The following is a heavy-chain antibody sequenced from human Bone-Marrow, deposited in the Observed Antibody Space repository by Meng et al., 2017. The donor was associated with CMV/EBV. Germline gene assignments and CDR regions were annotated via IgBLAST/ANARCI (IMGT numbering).Heavy chain of an antibody. CDR3: ARLGYCSSTSCIDY. Sequence: ASVKVSCKASGYTFTGYYMHWVRQAPGQGLEWMGWINPNSGGTNYAQKFQGRVTMTRDTSISTAYMELSRLRSDDTAVYYCARLGYCSSTSCIDYWGQGTLVTVSS. D-gene: IGHD2-2*01. CDR1: GYTFTGYY. V-gene: IGHV1-2*02. J-gene: IGHJ4*02. CDR2: INPNSGGT.